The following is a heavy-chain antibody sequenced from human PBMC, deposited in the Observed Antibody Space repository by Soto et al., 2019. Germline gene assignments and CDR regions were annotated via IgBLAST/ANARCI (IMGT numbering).Heavy chain of an antibody. V-gene: IGHV1-8*01. CDR3: ARERTVAGNDY. CDR2: MNPNSGNT. Sequence: ASVKVACKASGYTVTSYDINWVRQATGQGLEWMGWMNPNSGNTGYAQKFQGRVTMTRNTSISTAYMELSSLRSEDTAVYYCARERTVAGNDYWGQGTLVTVSS. CDR1: GYTVTSYD. J-gene: IGHJ4*02. D-gene: IGHD6-19*01.